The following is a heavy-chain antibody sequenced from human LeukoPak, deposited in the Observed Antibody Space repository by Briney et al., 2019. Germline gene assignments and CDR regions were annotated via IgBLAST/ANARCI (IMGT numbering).Heavy chain of an antibody. V-gene: IGHV1-46*01. CDR3: ARDQEASDY. Sequence: GASVKVSCKASGYSFTSNYIHWVRQAPGQGLEWMGMIYPSDGSTSYAQKFQGKVTVTRDTSTSTVHMELSGLRSEDTAVYYCARDQEASDYWGQGTLVTVSS. J-gene: IGHJ4*02. CDR2: IYPSDGST. CDR1: GYSFTSNY.